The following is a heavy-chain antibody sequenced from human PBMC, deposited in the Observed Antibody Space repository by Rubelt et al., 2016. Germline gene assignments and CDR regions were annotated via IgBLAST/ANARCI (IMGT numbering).Heavy chain of an antibody. CDR1: GYTFTGYY. CDR3: ARFAIGGHSSGYLFDY. J-gene: IGHJ4*02. CDR2: INPNSGGT. D-gene: IGHD3-22*01. V-gene: IGHV1-2*02. Sequence: QVQLVQSGAEVKKPGASVKVSCKASGYTFTGYYMHWVRQAPGQGLEWMGWINPNSGGTNYAQKFQGRVTRTRDPSISTADMELSRLRSDDTAVYYCARFAIGGHSSGYLFDYWGQGTLVTVSS.